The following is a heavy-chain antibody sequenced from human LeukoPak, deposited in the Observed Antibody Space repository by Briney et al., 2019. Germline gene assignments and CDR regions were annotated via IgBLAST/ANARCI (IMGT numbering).Heavy chain of an antibody. J-gene: IGHJ4*02. D-gene: IGHD4-17*01. Sequence: GGSLRLSCAASTFTFSSYNMNWVRQAPGKGLEWVSYISSSGSTIYYADSVKGRFTISRDNAKNSLYLQMNSLRAEDTAVYYCARVSLYGDYGDYWGQGTLVTVSS. V-gene: IGHV3-48*04. CDR3: ARVSLYGDYGDY. CDR2: ISSSGSTI. CDR1: TFTFSSYN.